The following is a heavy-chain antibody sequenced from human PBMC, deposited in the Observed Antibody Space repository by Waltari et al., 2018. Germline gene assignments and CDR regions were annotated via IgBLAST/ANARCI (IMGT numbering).Heavy chain of an antibody. V-gene: IGHV3-74*01. J-gene: IGHJ4*02. CDR1: GIILSSYW. D-gene: IGHD1-26*01. CDR3: ARGVYSGSAY. CDR2: INSDGSIT. Sequence: EVQLVESGGGLVQPGGSLRLSCAASGIILSSYWMHWVRQAPGKGLVWVSRINSDGSITSYADSVKGRFTISRDNAKNTLYLQMNSLRAEDTAVYYCARGVYSGSAYWGQGTLVTVSS.